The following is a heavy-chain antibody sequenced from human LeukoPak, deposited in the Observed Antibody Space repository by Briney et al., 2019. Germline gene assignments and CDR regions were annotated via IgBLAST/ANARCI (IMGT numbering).Heavy chain of an antibody. V-gene: IGHV3-9*01. CDR3: AKVRYDGDYDTGLFDY. Sequence: PGGSLRLSCAASGFTFDDYTMHWVRQAPGKGLEWVSGISWNSATIAYADSVKGRLTISRDNAKNSLYLQMSSLRAEDTAVYYCAKVRYDGDYDTGLFDYWGQGTLVTVSS. J-gene: IGHJ4*02. CDR1: GFTFDDYT. D-gene: IGHD4-17*01. CDR2: ISWNSATI.